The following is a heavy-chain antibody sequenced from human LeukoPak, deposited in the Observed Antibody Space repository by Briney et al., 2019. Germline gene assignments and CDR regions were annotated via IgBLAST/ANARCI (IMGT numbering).Heavy chain of an antibody. CDR3: TTDFPPVAGTYYFDY. J-gene: IGHJ4*02. Sequence: PGGSLRLSCAASGFSFSNAWMSGGRPAPGKGREWVGRIKSKTDGGTTDYAAPVKGRFTISRDDSKNTLYLQMNSLKTEDTAVYYCTTDFPPVAGTYYFDYWGQGTLVTVSS. CDR1: GFSFSNAW. CDR2: IKSKTDGGTT. D-gene: IGHD6-19*01. V-gene: IGHV3-15*01.